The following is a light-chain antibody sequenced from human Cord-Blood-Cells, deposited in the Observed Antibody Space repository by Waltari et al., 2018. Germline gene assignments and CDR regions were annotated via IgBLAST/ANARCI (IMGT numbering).Light chain of an antibody. CDR1: QSLLHSDGKTY. V-gene: IGKV2-29*02. CDR3: MQGIRLLT. J-gene: IGKJ4*01. CDR2: EVS. Sequence: DIRMTQTPLSLSVTPGQPSSISRKSSQSLLHSDGKTYLYWYLQKRVQSPQLLIYEVSSRLSGVPDSFSGRGSGTDFALKISRVEAEDVGVYYCMQGIRLLTFGGGTKVEIK.